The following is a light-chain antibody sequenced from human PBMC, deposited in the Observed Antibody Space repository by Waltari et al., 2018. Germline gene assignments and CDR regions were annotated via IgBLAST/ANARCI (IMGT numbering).Light chain of an antibody. CDR1: TSDVGGYNY. J-gene: IGLJ2*01. CDR2: DVN. V-gene: IGLV2-14*03. Sequence: QSALTQPASVSGSPGQSITISCTGTTSDVGGYNYVSWYHQHQGKAPKRVIYDVNNRPSGVSNRFSGSKSCNTASLTISGLQTEDEADYHCSSYTGGTTLVVFGGGTKLTVL. CDR3: SSYTGGTTLVV.